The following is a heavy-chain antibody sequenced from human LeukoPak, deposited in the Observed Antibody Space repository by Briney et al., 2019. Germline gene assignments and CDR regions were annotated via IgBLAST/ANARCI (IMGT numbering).Heavy chain of an antibody. CDR3: AKAPLDSSGYYYVTYYFDY. CDR1: GFTFSSYA. V-gene: IGHV3-23*01. J-gene: IGHJ4*02. Sequence: PGWSLRLSCAASGFTFSSYAMRWVRQAPGKGLEWVSGISGSGGSTYYADSVKGRFTISRDNSKNTLYLQMNSLRAEDTAVYYCAKAPLDSSGYYYVTYYFDYWGQGTLVTVSS. CDR2: ISGSGGST. D-gene: IGHD3-22*01.